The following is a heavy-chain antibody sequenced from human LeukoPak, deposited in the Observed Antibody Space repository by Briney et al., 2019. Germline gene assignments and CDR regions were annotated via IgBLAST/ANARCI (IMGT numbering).Heavy chain of an antibody. CDR2: IGTAGDT. CDR1: GLSFSSYD. D-gene: IGHD3-22*01. Sequence: RSGGSLRLSCAASGLSFSSYDMHWVRQATGKGLEWVSAIGTAGDTYYPGSVKGRFTISRENAKNSLYLQMNSLRAGDTAVYYCARADSSVGAFDIWGQGTMVTVSS. J-gene: IGHJ3*02. V-gene: IGHV3-13*01. CDR3: ARADSSVGAFDI.